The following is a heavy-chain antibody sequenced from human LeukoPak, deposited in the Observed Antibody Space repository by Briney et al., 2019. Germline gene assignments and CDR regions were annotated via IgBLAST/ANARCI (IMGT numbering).Heavy chain of an antibody. CDR1: GGSISSSSYY. Sequence: SETLSLTCTVSGGSISSSSYYWGWIRQPPGKGLEWIGSIYYSGSTYYNPSLKSRVTISVDTSKNQFSLKLSSVTAADTAVYYCARLSSSSHFDYWGQGTLVTVSS. J-gene: IGHJ4*02. V-gene: IGHV4-39*01. CDR3: ARLSSSSHFDY. D-gene: IGHD6-13*01. CDR2: IYYSGST.